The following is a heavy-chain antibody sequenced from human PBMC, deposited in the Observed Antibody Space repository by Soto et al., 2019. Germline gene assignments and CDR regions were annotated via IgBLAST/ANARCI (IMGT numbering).Heavy chain of an antibody. CDR3: ATRSTSCYHCYYYYYMDV. V-gene: IGHV3-23*01. CDR2: ISGSGGST. J-gene: IGHJ6*03. CDR1: GFTFSSYA. Sequence: GGSLRLSCAASGFTFSSYAMSWVRQAPGKGLEWVSAISGSGGSTYYADSVKGRFTISRDNSKNTLYLQMNSLRAEDTAVYYCATRSTSCYHCYYYYYMDVWGKGTTVTVPS. D-gene: IGHD2-2*01.